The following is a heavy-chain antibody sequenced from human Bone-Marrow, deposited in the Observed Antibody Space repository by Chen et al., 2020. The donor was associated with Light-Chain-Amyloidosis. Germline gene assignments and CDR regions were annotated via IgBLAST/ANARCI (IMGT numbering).Heavy chain of an antibody. CDR3: AKALGYCSGGSCLTDIDY. J-gene: IGHJ4*02. CDR2: ISYDGSNK. Sequence: QVQLVESGGGVVQPGRSLRLSCAASGFTFSSYGMHWVRQAPGKGLEWVAVISYDGSNKYYADSVKGRFTISRDNSKNTLYLQMNSLRAEDTAVYYCAKALGYCSGGSCLTDIDYWGQGTLVTVSS. V-gene: IGHV3-30*18. CDR1: GFTFSSYG. D-gene: IGHD2-15*01.